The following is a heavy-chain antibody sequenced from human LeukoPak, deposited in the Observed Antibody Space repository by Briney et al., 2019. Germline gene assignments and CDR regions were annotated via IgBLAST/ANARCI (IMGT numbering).Heavy chain of an antibody. J-gene: IGHJ4*02. V-gene: IGHV4-59*01. CDR1: DGSISTYY. CDR3: VRAYYDSSGYFKIDY. CDR2: IYYRGTT. Sequence: SETLSLTCTVSDGSISTYYWSWIRQPPGKGLEWIGYIYYRGTTDYDPSLKSRVTLSVDTSKNQFSLKLSSVTAADTAVYYCVRAYYDSSGYFKIDYWGQGTLVTVSS. D-gene: IGHD3-22*01.